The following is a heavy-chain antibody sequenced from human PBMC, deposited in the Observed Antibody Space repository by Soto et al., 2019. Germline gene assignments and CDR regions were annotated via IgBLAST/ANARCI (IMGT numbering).Heavy chain of an antibody. J-gene: IGHJ5*02. CDR1: GGSISSGDYY. D-gene: IGHD2-2*01. CDR2: IYYSGST. V-gene: IGHV4-30-4*01. CDR3: ARGEIVLVPAARYWFYP. Sequence: PSETLSLTCTVSGGSISSGDYYWSWIRQPPGKGLEWIGYIYYSGSTYYNPSLKSRVTISVDTSKNQFSLKLSSVTAADTAVYYCARGEIVLVPAARYWFYPWSQGTLVTVSS.